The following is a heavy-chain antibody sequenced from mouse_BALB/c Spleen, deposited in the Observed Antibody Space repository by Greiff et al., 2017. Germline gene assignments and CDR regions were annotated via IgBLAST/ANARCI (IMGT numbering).Heavy chain of an antibody. V-gene: IGHV6-6*02. CDR1: GFTFSNYW. J-gene: IGHJ4*01. Sequence: EVKVVESGGGLVQPGGSMKLSCVASGFTFSNYWMNWVRQSPEKGLEWVAEIRLKSNNYATHYAESVKGRFTISRDDSKSSVYLQMNNLRAEDTGIYYCTQSLLDYWGQGTSVTVSS. CDR3: TQSLLDY. D-gene: IGHD6-1*01. CDR2: IRLKSNNYAT.